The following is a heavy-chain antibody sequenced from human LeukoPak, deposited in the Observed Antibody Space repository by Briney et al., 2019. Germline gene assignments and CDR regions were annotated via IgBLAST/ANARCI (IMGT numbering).Heavy chain of an antibody. J-gene: IGHJ4*02. CDR3: ARVTSPYYCDS. D-gene: IGHD2-2*01. CDR2: ISSGGTYL. Sequence: PGGSLRLSCAASGFTFSTYGMNWVRQAPGKGLEWVSSISSGGTYLNYADSVKGRFTISRDNAKNSLYLQMNSLRAEDTAVYYCARVTSPYYCDSWGQGTLVTVSS. CDR1: GFTFSTYG. V-gene: IGHV3-21*01.